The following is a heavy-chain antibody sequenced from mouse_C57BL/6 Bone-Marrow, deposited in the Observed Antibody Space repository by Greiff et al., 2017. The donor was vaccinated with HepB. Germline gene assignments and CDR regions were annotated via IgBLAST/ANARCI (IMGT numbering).Heavy chain of an antibody. CDR2: IWGVGST. CDR3: ASWGYGSSSAWFAY. V-gene: IGHV2-6*01. J-gene: IGHJ3*01. D-gene: IGHD1-1*01. CDR1: GFSFTSYG. Sequence: VKLVESGPGLVAPSQCLSITCTVSGFSFTSYGVDWVRQSPGKGLEWLGVIWGVGSTNYNSALKSRLSISKDNSKSQVFLKMNSLQTDDTAMYYCASWGYGSSSAWFAYWGQGTLVTVSA.